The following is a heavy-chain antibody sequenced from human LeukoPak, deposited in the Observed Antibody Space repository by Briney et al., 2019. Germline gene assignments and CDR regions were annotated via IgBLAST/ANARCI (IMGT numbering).Heavy chain of an antibody. Sequence: PGGSLRLSCAASGFTFSDYTMNWVRQAPGKGLEWVSSISSRSSYIYYADSVKGRFTISRDNAKYSLYLQMGSLRAEDTAVYYCAATGYGDSYYFDYWGQGTLVTVSS. D-gene: IGHD4-17*01. CDR3: AATGYGDSYYFDY. CDR1: GFTFSDYT. J-gene: IGHJ4*02. CDR2: ISSRSSYI. V-gene: IGHV3-21*01.